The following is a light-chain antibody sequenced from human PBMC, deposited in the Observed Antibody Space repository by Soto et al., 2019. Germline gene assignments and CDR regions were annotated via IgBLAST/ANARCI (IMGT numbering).Light chain of an antibody. CDR3: QQFGTSSLVT. V-gene: IGKV3-20*01. CDR1: QTVNGNY. J-gene: IGKJ3*01. Sequence: ETVLTQSPGTLSSSPGERATLSCRASQTVNGNYLGWYQQKPGQAPRLLISGVSSRATGIPDRFSGSGSGTDFILTISRVEPEDFAVYYCQQFGTSSLVTFGPGTKVDIK. CDR2: GVS.